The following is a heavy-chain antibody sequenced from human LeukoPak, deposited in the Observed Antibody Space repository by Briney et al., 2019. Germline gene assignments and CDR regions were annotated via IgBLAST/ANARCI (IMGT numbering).Heavy chain of an antibody. CDR2: ISSDSLIT. CDR3: VRDDDRPDNGLDY. J-gene: IGHJ4*02. V-gene: IGHV3-33*08. CDR1: GFSFASYG. Sequence: AGGSLRLSCSASGFSFASYGMTWVRQAPGKGLEWLSYISSDSLITEYADSVKGRFTISRDNSKNTLYLQMNSLRAEDTAVYYCVRDDDRPDNGLDYWGQGTLVTVSS. D-gene: IGHD3-22*01.